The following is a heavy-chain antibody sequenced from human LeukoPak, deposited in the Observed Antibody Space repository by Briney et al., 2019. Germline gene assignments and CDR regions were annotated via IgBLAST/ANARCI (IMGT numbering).Heavy chain of an antibody. D-gene: IGHD6-6*01. CDR3: ARAATYYSSSSDWFDP. Sequence: ASVTVSCKASGGTFNNYAISWVRQAPGQGLEWMGWTSAYNGNTNYAQKLQGRVTMTTDTSTSTAYMELRSLRSDDTAVYYCARAATYYSSSSDWFDPWGQGTLVTVSS. V-gene: IGHV1-18*01. CDR2: TSAYNGNT. CDR1: GGTFNNYA. J-gene: IGHJ5*02.